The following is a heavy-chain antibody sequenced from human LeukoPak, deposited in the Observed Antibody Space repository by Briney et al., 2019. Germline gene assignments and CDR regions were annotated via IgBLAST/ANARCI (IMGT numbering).Heavy chain of an antibody. CDR1: GYTFTGYY. J-gene: IGHJ4*02. CDR3: ARDKVVVPAATPGLPDY. V-gene: IGHV1-2*04. Sequence: ASVKVSCKASGYTFTGYYMHWVRQAPGQGLEWMGWINPNSGGTNYAQKFQGWVTMTRDTSISTAYMELSRLRSDDTAVYYCARDKVVVPAATPGLPDYWGQGTLVTVSS. D-gene: IGHD2-2*01. CDR2: INPNSGGT.